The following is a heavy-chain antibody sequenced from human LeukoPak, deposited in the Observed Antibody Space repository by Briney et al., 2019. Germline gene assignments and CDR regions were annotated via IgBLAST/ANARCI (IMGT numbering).Heavy chain of an antibody. CDR1: GFTFSNDA. D-gene: IGHD6-19*01. V-gene: IGHV3-23*01. J-gene: IGHJ4*02. Sequence: PGGSLGLSCAASGFTFSNDAMTWVRQAPGKGLEWVSGITGNSGSTSYADSVKGRFTISRDNSKNTLYVQMNSLRAEDTAIYYCAKGRGAGSAWHFDSWGQGTLVTVSS. CDR3: AKGRGAGSAWHFDS. CDR2: ITGNSGST.